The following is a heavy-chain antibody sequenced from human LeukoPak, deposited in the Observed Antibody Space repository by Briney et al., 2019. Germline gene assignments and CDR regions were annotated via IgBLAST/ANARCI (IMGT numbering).Heavy chain of an antibody. Sequence: GGSLRLSCAASGFTFSSYWMHWVRQAPGKGLVWVSRINSDGRSTSYADSVKGRFTISRDNAKNTLYLQMNSLRAEDTAVYYCARVGNYYDSSGYLVPFGFDYWGQGTLVTVSS. J-gene: IGHJ4*02. V-gene: IGHV3-74*01. D-gene: IGHD3-22*01. CDR2: INSDGRST. CDR3: ARVGNYYDSSGYLVPFGFDY. CDR1: GFTFSSYW.